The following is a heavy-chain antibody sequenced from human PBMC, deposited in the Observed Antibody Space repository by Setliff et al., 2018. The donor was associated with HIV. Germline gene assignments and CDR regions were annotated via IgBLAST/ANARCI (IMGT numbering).Heavy chain of an antibody. CDR3: ARANSLLQYNEGWSPENPFNI. D-gene: IGHD1-20*01. V-gene: IGHV1-18*01. J-gene: IGHJ4*03. Sequence: ASEKVSCKASGYNFNTYGVSWVRQAPGQGPEWMGWISGFNAKTLYAPKFQDRVTLTTDTSTTTAHMELRSLIIDDTAIYYCARANSLLQYNEGWSPENPFNIWGQGTLVTVSS. CDR2: ISGFNAKT. CDR1: GYNFNTYG.